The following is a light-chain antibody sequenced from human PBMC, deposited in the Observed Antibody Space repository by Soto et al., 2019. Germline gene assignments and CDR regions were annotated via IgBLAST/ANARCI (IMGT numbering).Light chain of an antibody. J-gene: IGLJ1*01. CDR2: EVS. Sequence: QSALTQPPSVSGSPGQSVTISCTGTSTDFVGYNRVSWYQQPPGTAPKLMIYEVSKRPSGVPDRFSGSKSGNTASLTISGLQAAEEADYYCSLYTSENAYVFGTGTKFTVL. CDR3: SLYTSENAYV. V-gene: IGLV2-18*01. CDR1: STDFVGYNR.